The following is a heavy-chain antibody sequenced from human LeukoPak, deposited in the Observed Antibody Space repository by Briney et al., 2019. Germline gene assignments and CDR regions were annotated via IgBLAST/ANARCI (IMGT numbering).Heavy chain of an antibody. CDR2: ISAYNGNT. Sequence: ASVKVSCKASGYTFTSYGISWVRQAPGQGLEWMGWISAYNGNTNYAQKLQGRVTMTTDTSTSTAYMELRSLRSDDTAVYYCARVFHVHSVEMAAIWDYWGQGTLVTVSS. V-gene: IGHV1-18*01. CDR3: ARVFHVHSVEMAAIWDY. CDR1: GYTFTSYG. D-gene: IGHD5-24*01. J-gene: IGHJ4*02.